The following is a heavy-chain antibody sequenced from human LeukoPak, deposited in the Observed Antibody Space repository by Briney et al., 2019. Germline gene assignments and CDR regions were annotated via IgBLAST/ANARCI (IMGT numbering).Heavy chain of an antibody. CDR1: GFTFSSYE. Sequence: QPGRSLRLSCAASGFTFSSYEMNWVRQAPGEGLEWDSYISSSGSTIYYADSVKGRFTISRDNAKNSLYLQMNSLRAEDTAVYYCATRYYYYYMDVWGKGTTVTISS. CDR3: ATRYYYYYMDV. J-gene: IGHJ6*03. CDR2: ISSSGSTI. V-gene: IGHV3-48*03.